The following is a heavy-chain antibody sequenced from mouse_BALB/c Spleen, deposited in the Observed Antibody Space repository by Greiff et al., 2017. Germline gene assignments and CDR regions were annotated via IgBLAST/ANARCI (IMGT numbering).Heavy chain of an antibody. Sequence: VQLQQSGAELVRSGASVKLSCTASGFNIKDYYMHWVKQRPGQGLEWIGVINPGSGGTNYNEKFKGKATLTADNSSSTAYMELRSLTSEDSAVYYCARNYDYDGEGYAMDYWGQGTSVTVSS. J-gene: IGHJ4*01. V-gene: IGHV14-4*02. CDR1: GFNIKDYY. CDR2: INPGSGGT. CDR3: ARNYDYDGEGYAMDY. D-gene: IGHD2-4*01.